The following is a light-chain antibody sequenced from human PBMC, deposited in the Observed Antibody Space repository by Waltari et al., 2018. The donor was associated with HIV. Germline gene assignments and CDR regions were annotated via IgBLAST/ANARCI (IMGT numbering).Light chain of an antibody. V-gene: IGLV1-40*01. J-gene: IGLJ2*01. Sequence: QSVLTQPPSVSGAPGQRATISCTGSSPKTGQDYDVHWYQQPPGTAPKLLIDGNNNRPSGVPDRFSGSKSGPSASLAITGLQAEDEADYYCQSYDSSLGGSVFGGGTKVTVL. CDR2: GNN. CDR3: QSYDSSLGGSV. CDR1: SPKTGQDYD.